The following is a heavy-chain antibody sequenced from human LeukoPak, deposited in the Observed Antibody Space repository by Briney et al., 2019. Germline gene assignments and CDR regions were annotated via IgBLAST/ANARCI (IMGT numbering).Heavy chain of an antibody. Sequence: SETLSLTCTVSGGSISSYYWSWIRQPPGKGLEWIGYIYYSGSTNYNPSLKSRVTISVDTSKNQFSLKLSSVTAADTAVYYCARDRVTGTSSDFDYWGQGTLVTVSS. V-gene: IGHV4-59*01. D-gene: IGHD1-7*01. CDR3: ARDRVTGTSSDFDY. CDR2: IYYSGST. J-gene: IGHJ4*02. CDR1: GGSISSYY.